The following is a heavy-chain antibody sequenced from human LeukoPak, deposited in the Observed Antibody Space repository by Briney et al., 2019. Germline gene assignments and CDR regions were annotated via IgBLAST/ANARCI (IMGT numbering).Heavy chain of an antibody. V-gene: IGHV1-2*02. Sequence: ASVKVSCKASGYTFTGYYMHWVRQAPGQGLEWMGWINPNGGGTNYAQKFLGRVTMTRDMSISTGYMELSSLRSDETVVYYCVRESTGDLSFDHWGQGTLVTVSS. D-gene: IGHD3-10*01. CDR3: VRESTGDLSFDH. CDR1: GYTFTGYY. CDR2: INPNGGGT. J-gene: IGHJ4*02.